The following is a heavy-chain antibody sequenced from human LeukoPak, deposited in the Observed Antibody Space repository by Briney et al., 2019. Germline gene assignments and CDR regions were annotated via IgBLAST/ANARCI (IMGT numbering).Heavy chain of an antibody. CDR2: IYHSGST. Sequence: SETLSLTCTVSDYSISSGHYWGWIRQPPGKGLEWIGSIYHSGSTYYNPSLKSRVTISVDMSKNQFSLKLSSVTAADTAVYYCAKDRGNYDAFDIWGQGTMVTVSS. CDR1: DYSISSGHY. D-gene: IGHD1-7*01. V-gene: IGHV4-38-2*02. CDR3: AKDRGNYDAFDI. J-gene: IGHJ3*02.